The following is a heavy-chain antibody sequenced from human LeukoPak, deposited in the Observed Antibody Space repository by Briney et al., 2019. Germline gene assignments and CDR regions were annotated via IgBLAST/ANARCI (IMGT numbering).Heavy chain of an antibody. Sequence: PSETLSLTCAVYGGSFSGYYWSWIRQHPGKGLEWIGYIYYSGSTYYNPSLKSRVTISVDTSKNQFSLKLSSVTAADTAVYYCARAGYCSSTSCLLKGYYFDYWGQGTLVTVSS. CDR1: GGSFSGYY. V-gene: IGHV4-31*11. CDR2: IYYSGST. J-gene: IGHJ4*02. D-gene: IGHD2-2*03. CDR3: ARAGYCSSTSCLLKGYYFDY.